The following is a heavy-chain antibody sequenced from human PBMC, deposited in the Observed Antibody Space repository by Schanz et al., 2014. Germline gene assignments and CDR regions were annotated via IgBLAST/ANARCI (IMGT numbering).Heavy chain of an antibody. CDR1: GFTVNTNY. D-gene: IGHD5-12*01. J-gene: IGHJ3*01. CDR2: MYINSGST. CDR3: ARDGGRDGYNLAFDV. V-gene: IGHV3-53*01. Sequence: EVQLVESGGGLIQPGGSLRLSCAVSGFTVNTNYMSWVRQAPGKGLEWISSMYINSGSTQYADSVKGRFIISRDSSKNXLFLQMNSLRAEDTAVYFCARDGGRDGYNLAFDVWGQGTLVTVS.